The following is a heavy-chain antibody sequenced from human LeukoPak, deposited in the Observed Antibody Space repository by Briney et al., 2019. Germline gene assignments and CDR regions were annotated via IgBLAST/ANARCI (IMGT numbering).Heavy chain of an antibody. CDR3: AKAVVAADSFEY. J-gene: IGHJ4*02. CDR1: GFLFSGRY. D-gene: IGHD2-15*01. Sequence: GGSLRLSCVGSGFLFSGRYMNWVRQAPGKGLEWVANIDQHGTDKQYVASVRGRFTISRDNTKNSVYLQMDNLRVEDTAVYYRAKAVVAADSFEYWGQGTQVVVSS. V-gene: IGHV3-7*01. CDR2: IDQHGTDK.